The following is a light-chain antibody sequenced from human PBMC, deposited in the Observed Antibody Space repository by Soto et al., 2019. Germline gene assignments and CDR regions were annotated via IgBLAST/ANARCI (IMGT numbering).Light chain of an antibody. Sequence: ETVLTQSPGTLSLSPGERATLSCRASQSVSSSYLAWYQQKPGQAPRLLIYGASSRATGIPDRVSGSGSGTDFTVTISRLEPEDFAVYYCQQYGSSSWTFGQGTKVEIK. V-gene: IGKV3-20*01. J-gene: IGKJ1*01. CDR1: QSVSSSY. CDR3: QQYGSSSWT. CDR2: GAS.